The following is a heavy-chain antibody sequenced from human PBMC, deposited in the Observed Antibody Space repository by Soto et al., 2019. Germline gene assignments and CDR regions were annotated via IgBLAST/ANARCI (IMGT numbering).Heavy chain of an antibody. CDR3: ARQPRGPGYGERGLYFDH. V-gene: IGHV4-39*01. CDR2: VYYSGST. J-gene: IGHJ4*02. D-gene: IGHD3-16*01. Sequence: SETLSLTXTVSGGSTNSRSDYWGWIRQPPRKGLEWIGSVYYSGSTHDNPSLQSRVTVSVDTSRNQFSLNLISVTAADTAVYFCARQPRGPGYGERGLYFDHWGQGTLVTVSS. CDR1: GGSTNSRSDY.